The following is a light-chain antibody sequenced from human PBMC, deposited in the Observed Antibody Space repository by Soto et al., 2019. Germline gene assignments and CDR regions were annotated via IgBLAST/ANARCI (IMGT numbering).Light chain of an antibody. Sequence: DIQMTQSPSSLSASVGDRVTITCRASQSISSYLNWYQRKPGKAPKLLMYGASRFQSGVSSRFSGSGSGTDFTLTISSLQPEDFATYYCQQSQSFPLTFGGGTKVEIK. CDR3: QQSQSFPLT. CDR1: QSISSY. V-gene: IGKV1-39*01. CDR2: GAS. J-gene: IGKJ4*01.